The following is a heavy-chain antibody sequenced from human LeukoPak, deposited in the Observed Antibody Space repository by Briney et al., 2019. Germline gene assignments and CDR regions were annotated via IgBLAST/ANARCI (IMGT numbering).Heavy chain of an antibody. CDR2: INHSGST. V-gene: IGHV4-34*01. Sequence: MPSETLSLTCAVYGGSFSGYYWSWLRQPPGKGLEWIGEINHSGSTNYNPSLKSRVTISVDTSKNQFSLKLSSVTAADTAVYYCATKGYCSSTSCPEYWGQGTLVTVSS. CDR3: ATKGYCSSTSCPEY. D-gene: IGHD2-2*01. J-gene: IGHJ4*02. CDR1: GGSFSGYY.